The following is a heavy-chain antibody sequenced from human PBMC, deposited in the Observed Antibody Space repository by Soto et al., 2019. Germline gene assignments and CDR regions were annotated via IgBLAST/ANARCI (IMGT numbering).Heavy chain of an antibody. Sequence: KPGGSLRLSCAASGFTFSSYSMNWVRQAPGKGLEWVSSISSSSSYIYYADSVKGRFTISRDNAKNSLYLQMNSLRAEDTAVYYCARDRGPDFPFDYWGQGTLVTVSS. CDR3: ARDRGPDFPFDY. D-gene: IGHD3-10*01. V-gene: IGHV3-21*01. J-gene: IGHJ4*02. CDR2: ISSSSSYI. CDR1: GFTFSSYS.